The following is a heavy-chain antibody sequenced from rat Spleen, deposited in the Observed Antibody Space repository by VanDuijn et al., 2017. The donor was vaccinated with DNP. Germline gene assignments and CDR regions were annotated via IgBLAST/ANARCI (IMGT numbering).Heavy chain of an antibody. V-gene: IGHV5S10*01. D-gene: IGHD1-11*01. Sequence: EVQLVESGGGVAQPGNSLKLSCAASGFTFSDSAMAWVRQSPKMGLEWVATIIYDGSHTFYRDSVQGRLTISRDNAKTTLYLQMDSLRSEDTATCYCVTRGKYGGYDYWGQGVMVTVSS. CDR1: GFTFSDSA. CDR2: IIYDGSHT. CDR3: VTRGKYGGYDY. J-gene: IGHJ2*01.